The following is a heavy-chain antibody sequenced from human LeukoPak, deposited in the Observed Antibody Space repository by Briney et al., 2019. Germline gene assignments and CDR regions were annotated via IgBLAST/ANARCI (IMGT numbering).Heavy chain of an antibody. CDR1: GYSINSGYY. CDR2: IYYSGST. D-gene: IGHD3-16*01. V-gene: IGHV4-38-2*01. CDR3: ARGRYGWLPFDY. J-gene: IGHJ4*02. Sequence: PSETLSLTCAVSGYSINSGYYWGWIRQPPGKGLEWIGYIYYSGSTNYNPALKSRVTISVDTSKNQFTLKLSSVTAADTAVYYCARGRYGWLPFDYWGQGTLVTVSS.